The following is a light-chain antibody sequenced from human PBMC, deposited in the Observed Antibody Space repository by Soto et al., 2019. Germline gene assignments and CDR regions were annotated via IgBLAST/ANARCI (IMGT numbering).Light chain of an antibody. J-gene: IGLJ1*01. CDR1: SSDVGGYNY. CDR3: SSYTSSITLYV. Sequence: QSALTQPASVSGSPGQSITISCTGTSSDVGGYNYVSWYQQHPGKAPKLMIYDVSNRPSGVSNRFSGSKSGNTASLTISGLQAEDEADYYCSSYTSSITLYVFGTGTVVTVL. CDR2: DVS. V-gene: IGLV2-14*01.